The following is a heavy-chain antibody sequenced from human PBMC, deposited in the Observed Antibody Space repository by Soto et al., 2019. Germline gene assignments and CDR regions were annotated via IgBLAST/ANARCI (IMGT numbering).Heavy chain of an antibody. D-gene: IGHD6-19*01. CDR2: INPSGGST. V-gene: IGHV1-46*01. CDR3: ARDPRRIAVAGRDYYGMDV. J-gene: IGHJ6*02. CDR1: GYTFTSYY. Sequence: ASVKVSCKASGYTFTSYYMHWVRQAPGQGLEWMGIINPSGGSTSYAQKFQGRVTMTRDTSTSTVYMELSSLRSEDTAVYYCARDPRRIAVAGRDYYGMDVWGQGTTVTVSS.